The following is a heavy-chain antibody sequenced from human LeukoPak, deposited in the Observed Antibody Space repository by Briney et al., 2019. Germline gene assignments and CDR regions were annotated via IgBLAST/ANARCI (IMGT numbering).Heavy chain of an antibody. CDR1: GFTFSSYA. CDR3: ARDIVPAALYYGMDV. CDR2: ISYDGSNK. Sequence: PGRSLRLSCAASGFTFSSYAMHWVRQAPGKGLEWVAVISYDGSNKYYAYSVKGRFTISRDNSKNTLYLQMNSLRAEDTAVYYCARDIVPAALYYGMDVWGQGTTVTVSS. D-gene: IGHD2-2*01. J-gene: IGHJ6*02. V-gene: IGHV3-30-3*01.